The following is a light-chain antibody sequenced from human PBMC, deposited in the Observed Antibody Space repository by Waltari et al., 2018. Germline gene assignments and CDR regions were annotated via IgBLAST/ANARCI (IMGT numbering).Light chain of an antibody. J-gene: IGKJ4*01. CDR1: QSVNTN. Sequence: EIVMTQSPVTLSVSPGERVTLSCRASQSVNTNLAWYQQKPGQAPRLLTFGAFTRAAGVPARFSGSGSGTDFTLTISSLQSEDFALYYCQQYLDWPRHLTFGGGTKVEFK. V-gene: IGKV3-15*01. CDR2: GAF. CDR3: QQYLDWPRHLT.